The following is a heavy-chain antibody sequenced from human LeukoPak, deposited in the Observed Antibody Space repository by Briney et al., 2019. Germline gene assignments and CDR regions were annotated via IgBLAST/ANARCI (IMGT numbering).Heavy chain of an antibody. CDR2: TYPDDADT. D-gene: IGHD1-1*01. V-gene: IGHV5-51*01. J-gene: IGHJ4*02. Sequence: GESLKISCKGFGYAFSSHWIGWVRQKPGEGLEWMGITYPDDADTGYSPSFQGHVTISADKSISTAYMQWSSLMTSDNAIYYCARHSNWNHIDYWGQGTLVTVSS. CDR3: ARHSNWNHIDY. CDR1: GYAFSSHW.